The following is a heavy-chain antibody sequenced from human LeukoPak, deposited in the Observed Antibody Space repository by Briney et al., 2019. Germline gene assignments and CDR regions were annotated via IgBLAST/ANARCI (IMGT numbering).Heavy chain of an antibody. CDR1: GYTFTSYG. D-gene: IGHD2-2*01. CDR2: ISAYNGNT. J-gene: IGHJ3*02. CDR3: ASPAVYCSSTSCYAHAFDI. V-gene: IGHV1-18*01. Sequence: ASVMVSCKASGYTFTSYGISWVRQAPGQGLEWMGWISAYNGNTNYAQKLQGRVTMTTDTSTSTAYMELRSLRSDDTAVYYCASPAVYCSSTSCYAHAFDIWGQGTMVTVSS.